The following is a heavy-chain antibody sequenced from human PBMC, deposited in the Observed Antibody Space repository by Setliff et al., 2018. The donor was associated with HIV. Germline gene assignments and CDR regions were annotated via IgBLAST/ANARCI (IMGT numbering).Heavy chain of an antibody. CDR2: FDPEDGET. CDR1: GYTVTELS. V-gene: IGHV1-24*01. CDR3: ATLRSTSGWYPTGY. J-gene: IGHJ4*02. D-gene: IGHD6-19*01. Sequence: ASVKVSCKVSGYTVTELSINWVRQAPGKGLEWMGGFDPEDGETIYAQKFQDRVTMTEDTSTNTAYMELSSLRSEDTAVYYCATLRSTSGWYPTGYWGQGTLVTVSS.